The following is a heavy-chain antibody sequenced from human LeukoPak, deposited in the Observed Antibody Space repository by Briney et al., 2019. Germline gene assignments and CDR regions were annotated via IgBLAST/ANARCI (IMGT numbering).Heavy chain of an antibody. CDR2: ISYDGSDK. Sequence: GGSLRLSCAASGFTFSSYAMHWVRQAPGKGLEWVAVISYDGSDKYYADSVKGRFTISRDNSKNTLYLQMNSLRAEDTAVYYCIRYFAYWGQGTLVTVSS. V-gene: IGHV3-30*04. CDR1: GFTFSSYA. J-gene: IGHJ4*02. CDR3: IRYFAY.